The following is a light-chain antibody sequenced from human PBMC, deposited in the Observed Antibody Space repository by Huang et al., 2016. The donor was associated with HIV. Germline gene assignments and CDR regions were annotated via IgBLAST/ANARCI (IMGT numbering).Light chain of an antibody. J-gene: IGKJ5*01. CDR2: LAS. Sequence: DIVMTQSPDSLSVSPGERATIDCKSSQSLLYSLNNKNYLAWFQQKPGWPPKLRLYLASTRESGSPERFSGSGSGTDFTLTINNLQPEDVATYYCQQYYQNPQTFGQGT. CDR1: QSLLYSLNNKNY. V-gene: IGKV4-1*01. CDR3: QQYYQNPQT.